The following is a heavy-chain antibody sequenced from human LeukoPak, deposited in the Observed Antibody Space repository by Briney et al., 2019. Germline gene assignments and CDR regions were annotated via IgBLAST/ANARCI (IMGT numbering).Heavy chain of an antibody. J-gene: IGHJ4*02. D-gene: IGHD3-3*01. Sequence: SSETLSLTCAVYGGSFSGYYWSWIRQPPGKGPEWIGEINHSGSTNYNPSLKSRVTISVDTSKNQFSLKLSSVTAADTAVYYCARSLGMEWLFTDYWGQGTLVTVSS. V-gene: IGHV4-34*01. CDR2: INHSGST. CDR1: GGSFSGYY. CDR3: ARSLGMEWLFTDY.